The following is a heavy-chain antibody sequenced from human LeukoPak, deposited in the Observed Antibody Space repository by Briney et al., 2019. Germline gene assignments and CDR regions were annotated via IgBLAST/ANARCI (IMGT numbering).Heavy chain of an antibody. CDR1: GYTFTGYY. CDR2: INPNSGGT. CDR3: ARVGHSSSSRPTDY. D-gene: IGHD6-6*01. V-gene: IGHV1-2*02. J-gene: IGHJ4*02. Sequence: VASVKVSCKASGYTFTGYYMHWVRQAPGQGLEWMGWINPNSGGTNYAQKFRGRVTMTRDTSISTAYMELSRLRSDDTAVYYCARVGHSSSSRPTDYWGQGTLVTVSS.